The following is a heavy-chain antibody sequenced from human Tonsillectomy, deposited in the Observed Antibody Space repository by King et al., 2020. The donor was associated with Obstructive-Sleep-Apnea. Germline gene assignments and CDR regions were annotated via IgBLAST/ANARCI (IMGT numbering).Heavy chain of an antibody. D-gene: IGHD6-13*01. J-gene: IGHJ4*02. V-gene: IGHV2-26*01. CDR3: ARMWIAAAGTRWHFDY. CDR2: IFSNDEK. Sequence: QPPGKALEWLAHIFSNDEKSYSTSLKSRLTISKDTSKSQVVLTMTNMDPVDTATYYCARMWIAAAGTRWHFDYWGQGTLVTV.